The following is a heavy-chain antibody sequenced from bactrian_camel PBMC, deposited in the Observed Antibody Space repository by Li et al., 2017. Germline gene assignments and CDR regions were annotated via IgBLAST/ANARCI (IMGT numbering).Heavy chain of an antibody. CDR1: GYIDKAYC. V-gene: IGHV3S54*01. J-gene: IGHJ4*01. Sequence: HVQLVESGGGSVQAGGSLRLSCAASGYIDKAYCMGWFRQALGKPREGVAGIYFRDGFPRYSHYADSVKGRFTISQDITKKALYLQMNSLKPEDTATYYCAASLQWFGCRDSATIGFWGQGTQVTVS. CDR2: IYFRDGFPRYS. D-gene: IGHD2*01. CDR3: AASLQWFGCRDSATIGF.